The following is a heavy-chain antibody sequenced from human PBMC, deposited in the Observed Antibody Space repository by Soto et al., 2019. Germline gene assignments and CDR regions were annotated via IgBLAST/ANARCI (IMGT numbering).Heavy chain of an antibody. CDR2: IIPIFGTA. CDR3: ASESGRTRVMDV. CDR1: GGTFSSYV. V-gene: IGHV1-69*18. D-gene: IGHD2-8*01. Sequence: QVQAVQSGAEVKKPGSSVKVSCKASGGTFSSYVISWVRQAPGQGLEWMGRIIPIFGTADYAQKFQGRVTITADESTRTAYMELSSLRSEDTAVYYCASESGRTRVMDVWGQGTTITVSS. J-gene: IGHJ6*02.